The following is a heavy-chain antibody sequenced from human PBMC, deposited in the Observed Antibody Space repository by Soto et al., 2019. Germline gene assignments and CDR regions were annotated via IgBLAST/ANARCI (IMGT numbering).Heavy chain of an antibody. D-gene: IGHD2-15*01. Sequence: SETLSLTCTVSGGSISSSSYYWGWIRQPPGKGLEWIGSIYYSGSTYYNPSLKSRVTISVDTSKDQFSLKLSSVTAAGTAGEYCARVRSSYHHYNQAPTPSVVDYWGQGTLVTVSS. CDR3: ARVRSSYHHYNQAPTPSVVDY. CDR1: GGSISSSSYY. CDR2: IYYSGST. V-gene: IGHV4-39*01. J-gene: IGHJ4*02.